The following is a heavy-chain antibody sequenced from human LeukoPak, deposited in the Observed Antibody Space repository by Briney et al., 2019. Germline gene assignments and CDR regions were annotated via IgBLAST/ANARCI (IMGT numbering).Heavy chain of an antibody. Sequence: GRSLRLSCAASGFTFDDYAMHWVRQAPGKGLEWVSGISWNSGSIGYADSVKGRFTISRDNAKNSLYLQMSSLRAEDTALYYCAKDVRGLIITGGDAFDIWGQGTMVTVSS. CDR3: AKDVRGLIITGGDAFDI. CDR2: ISWNSGSI. D-gene: IGHD3/OR15-3a*01. J-gene: IGHJ3*02. CDR1: GFTFDDYA. V-gene: IGHV3-9*01.